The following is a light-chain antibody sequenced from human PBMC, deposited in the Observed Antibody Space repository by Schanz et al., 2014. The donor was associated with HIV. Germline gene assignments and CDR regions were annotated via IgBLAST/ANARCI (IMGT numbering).Light chain of an antibody. V-gene: IGKV1-17*01. Sequence: DILMTQSPASLSASVGDRVTITCRASQGIRNDLGWYQQKPGTAPKRLIYAASSLQSGVPSRFSGSGSGTHFTLTITSLQIEDLATYFCQQSLSSPYTFGQGTKLEI. J-gene: IGKJ2*01. CDR3: QQSLSSPYT. CDR1: QGIRND. CDR2: AAS.